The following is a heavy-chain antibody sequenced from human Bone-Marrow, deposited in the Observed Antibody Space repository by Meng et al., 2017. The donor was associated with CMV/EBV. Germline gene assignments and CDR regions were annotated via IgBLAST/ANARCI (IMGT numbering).Heavy chain of an antibody. J-gene: IGHJ4*02. CDR3: TKDFNWESAY. CDR2: ISSSGHNI. V-gene: IGHV3-23*01. Sequence: DVPRLVSGGGLLQPGESRKLSWSASVLTVTSDEFICVVQGPGKGVEWVAVISSSGHNIMYADSVSGRFTISRDNTNNTLYLQMNSLRVEDTAAYYCTKDFNWESAYWGQGTLVTVSS. D-gene: IGHD1-26*01. CDR1: VLTVTSDE.